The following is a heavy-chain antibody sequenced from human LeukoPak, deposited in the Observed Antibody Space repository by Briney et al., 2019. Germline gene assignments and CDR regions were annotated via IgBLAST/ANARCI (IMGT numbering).Heavy chain of an antibody. Sequence: SETLSLTCTVSGGSISGSNYYWGWIRQPPGKGLEWIGSIFYTGSSYYNPSLKSRVTLSVDTSKDQFSLKLISVTAEDTAVYYCARGGYSYVGYFDYWGQGALVTVSS. CDR2: IFYTGSS. V-gene: IGHV4-39*07. CDR1: GGSISGSNYY. D-gene: IGHD5-18*01. J-gene: IGHJ4*02. CDR3: ARGGYSYVGYFDY.